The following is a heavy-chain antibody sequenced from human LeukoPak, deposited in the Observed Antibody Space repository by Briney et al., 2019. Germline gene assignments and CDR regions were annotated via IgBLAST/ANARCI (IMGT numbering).Heavy chain of an antibody. CDR1: GYPFNNYD. Sequence: GASVKVSCKASGYPFNNYDINWVRQATGQGLEWMGWMNPHSGKTGYAQNFQGRVTMTRDTSISTAYMELSSLRSEDTVVYYCARLSSHYGDYKVDPWGQGTLVTVSS. D-gene: IGHD4-17*01. J-gene: IGHJ5*02. CDR3: ARLSSHYGDYKVDP. CDR2: MNPHSGKT. V-gene: IGHV1-8*01.